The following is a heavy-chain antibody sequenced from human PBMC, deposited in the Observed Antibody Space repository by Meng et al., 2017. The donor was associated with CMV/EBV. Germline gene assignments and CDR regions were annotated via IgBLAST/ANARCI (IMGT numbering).Heavy chain of an antibody. D-gene: IGHD5-24*01. Sequence: SETLSLTCTVSGGSISSYYWSWIRQPPGKGLEWIGYIYYSGSTNYNPSLKSRVTISVDTSKNQFSLKLSSVTAADTAVYYCVRGVEMATITYYGMDVWGQGTTVTVSS. CDR3: VRGVEMATITYYGMDV. CDR1: GGSISSYY. J-gene: IGHJ6*02. CDR2: IYYSGST. V-gene: IGHV4-59*01.